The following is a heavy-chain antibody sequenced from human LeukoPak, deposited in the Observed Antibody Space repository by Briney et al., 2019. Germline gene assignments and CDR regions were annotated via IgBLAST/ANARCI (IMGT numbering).Heavy chain of an antibody. CDR2: VNQDGSEA. D-gene: IGHD5-12*01. V-gene: IGHV3-7*01. CDR1: GFPFHNYW. Sequence: GGSLRLSCAASGFPFHNYWMTWVRQAPGKGLEWVAQVNQDGSEAHYADSVKARFTISRDNAKSSVSLQMNSMRAEDTAVYYCVRDGGVSGYDLLDYWGQGTLVTVSS. CDR3: VRDGGVSGYDLLDY. J-gene: IGHJ4*02.